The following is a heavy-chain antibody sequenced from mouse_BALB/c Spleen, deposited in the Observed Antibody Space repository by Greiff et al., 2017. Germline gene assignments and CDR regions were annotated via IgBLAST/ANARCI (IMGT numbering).Heavy chain of an antibody. J-gene: IGHJ3*01. CDR2: ILPGSGST. Sequence: QVQLQQSGAELMKPGASVKISCKATGYTFSSYWIEWVKQRPGHGLEWIGEILPGSGSTNYNEKFKGKATFTADTSSNTAYMQLSSLTSEDSAVYYCASYYGSSYTWFAYWGQGTLVTVSA. D-gene: IGHD1-1*01. V-gene: IGHV1-9*01. CDR1: GYTFSSYW. CDR3: ASYYGSSYTWFAY.